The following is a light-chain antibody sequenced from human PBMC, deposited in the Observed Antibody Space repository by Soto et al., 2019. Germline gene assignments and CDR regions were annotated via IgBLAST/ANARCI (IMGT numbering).Light chain of an antibody. V-gene: IGKV3-15*01. CDR3: QHYNNWPPLT. Sequence: EIVMTQSPATLSVSPGERVTLSCRASQSVKSNLAWYQQKFGQAPRLLIYGASTRATGVPARFSGSRAGTEFTLTISSLQSEDFAVYYCQHYNNWPPLTFGQGTKVEI. CDR2: GAS. J-gene: IGKJ1*01. CDR1: QSVKSN.